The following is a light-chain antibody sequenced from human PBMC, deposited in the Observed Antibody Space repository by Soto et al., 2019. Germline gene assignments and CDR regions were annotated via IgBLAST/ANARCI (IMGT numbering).Light chain of an antibody. CDR2: YDS. CDR3: QVWDSSSDHPGVV. J-gene: IGLJ2*01. V-gene: IGLV3-21*04. Sequence: SYELTQPPSVSVAPGKTARITCGGNNIGSKSVHWYQQKPGQAPVLVIYYDSDRPSGIPERFSGSNSGNTATLTISRVEDGDEADYYCQVWDSSSDHPGVVFGGGTKLTVL. CDR1: NIGSKS.